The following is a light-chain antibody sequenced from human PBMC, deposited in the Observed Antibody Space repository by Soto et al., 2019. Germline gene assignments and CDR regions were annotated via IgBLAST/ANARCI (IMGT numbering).Light chain of an antibody. J-gene: IGKJ5*01. V-gene: IGKV1-6*01. Sequence: IQMTQSPSSLSASIGDRVTITCRASRGINTYVNWYQQKPGKAPKPLIYAASSLHSGVPSRFSGSGSGTGCTLTISSLQPEDSATYYCLQDYNYPITFGQGTRLEIK. CDR2: AAS. CDR3: LQDYNYPIT. CDR1: RGINTY.